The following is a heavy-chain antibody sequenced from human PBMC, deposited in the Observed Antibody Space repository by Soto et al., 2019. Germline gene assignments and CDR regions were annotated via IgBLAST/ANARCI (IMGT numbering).Heavy chain of an antibody. V-gene: IGHV1-18*04. CDR3: ARETGTGDY. CDR1: GYSLRSYG. Sequence: ASVKVSCKASGYSLRSYGIIWVRQAPGQGLEWMGWISVYDGNTNYAQKIQGRVTITADKSTSTAYMELSSLRSEDTAVYYCARETGTGDYWGQGTLVTVSS. CDR2: ISVYDGNT. D-gene: IGHD1-1*01. J-gene: IGHJ4*02.